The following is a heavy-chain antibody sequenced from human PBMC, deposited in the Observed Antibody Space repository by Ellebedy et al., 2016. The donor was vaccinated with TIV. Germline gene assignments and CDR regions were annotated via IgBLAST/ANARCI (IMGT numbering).Heavy chain of an antibody. CDR2: ITESGGNT. D-gene: IGHD4-23*01. J-gene: IGHJ3*01. CDR3: ARDPVGVGPAFDV. Sequence: GESLKISCAASGFTFSNYAMSWVRQAPGKGLEWVSSITESGGNTYYADSVKGRFTISRDNSKDTLFLPMNILRAEDTAIYFCARDPVGVGPAFDVWGQGTMVTVSS. CDR1: GFTFSNYA. V-gene: IGHV3-23*01.